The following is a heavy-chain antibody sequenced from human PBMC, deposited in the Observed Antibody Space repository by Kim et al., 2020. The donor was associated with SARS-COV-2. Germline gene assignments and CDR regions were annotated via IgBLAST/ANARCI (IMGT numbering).Heavy chain of an antibody. Sequence: SETLSLTCAVSGGSISSSNWWSWVREPPGKGLEWIGEIYHSGSTNYNPSLKSRVTISVDKSKNQFSLKLSSVTAADTAVYYCARAVLLLWFGEVLYGARYCYGMDVWGQGTTVNVSS. CDR1: GGSISSSNW. CDR3: ARAVLLLWFGEVLYGARYCYGMDV. J-gene: IGHJ6*02. CDR2: IYHSGST. V-gene: IGHV4-4*02. D-gene: IGHD3-10*01.